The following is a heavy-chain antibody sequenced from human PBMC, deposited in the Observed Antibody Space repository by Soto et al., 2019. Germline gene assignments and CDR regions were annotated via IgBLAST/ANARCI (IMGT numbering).Heavy chain of an antibody. CDR3: ARSVAVPGAHIDY. V-gene: IGHV4-59*01. D-gene: IGHD6-19*01. CDR1: GGSISGSY. J-gene: IGHJ4*02. CDR2: VYYTGST. Sequence: SETLSLTCSVSGGSISGSYWSWIRQSPGKGLEWLGYVYYTGSTNYSPSFRSRVSTSVDTSKNEFSLRLSSVTAADTAVYFCARSVAVPGAHIDYWGQGTQVTVSS.